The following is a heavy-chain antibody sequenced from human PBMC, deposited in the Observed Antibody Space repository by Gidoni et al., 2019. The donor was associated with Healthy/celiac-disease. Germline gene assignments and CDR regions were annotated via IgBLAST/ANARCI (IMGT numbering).Heavy chain of an antibody. V-gene: IGHV4-59*01. D-gene: IGHD5-12*01. CDR2: IYYSGST. Sequence: QVQLHESGPRLVKPSDTLSLTCTFSGVSICRFFWSWIRQPPGKGLGWIGYIYYSGSTNDNPYLKRRVTRAVDTSKNQSTLKLSLVTAADTAVYYCARDWRGYSGYERGGDWFDPWGQGTLVTVSS. J-gene: IGHJ5*02. CDR1: GVSICRFF. CDR3: ARDWRGYSGYERGGDWFDP.